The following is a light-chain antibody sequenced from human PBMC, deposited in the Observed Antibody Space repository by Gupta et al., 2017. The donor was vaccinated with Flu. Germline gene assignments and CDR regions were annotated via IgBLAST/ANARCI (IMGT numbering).Light chain of an antibody. CDR3: QESFTPPWS. V-gene: IGKV1-39*01. CDR2: GAS. CDR1: QGIGKY. J-gene: IGKJ1*01. Sequence: DVRMTQSPSSLSAFVGDTVTITCRASQGIGKYLNWYQQKSGKAPSVLIYGASTLQTGVPSRFSCSGSGREFTLTIDGLQREDIATYFCQESFTPPWSFGPGTKAEI.